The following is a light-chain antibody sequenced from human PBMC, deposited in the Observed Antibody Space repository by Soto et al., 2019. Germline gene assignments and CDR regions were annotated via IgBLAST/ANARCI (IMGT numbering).Light chain of an antibody. CDR1: SSDVGGYSY. V-gene: IGLV2-8*01. Sequence: QSALTQPPSASGSPGQSVTISCTGTSSDVGGYSYVSWYQQHPGKAPKLMIYEVSKRPSGVPDRFSGSKSGNTASLTVSRLQAEDEADYYCNSYAGSNHFVFGTGTKVTVL. CDR3: NSYAGSNHFV. CDR2: EVS. J-gene: IGLJ1*01.